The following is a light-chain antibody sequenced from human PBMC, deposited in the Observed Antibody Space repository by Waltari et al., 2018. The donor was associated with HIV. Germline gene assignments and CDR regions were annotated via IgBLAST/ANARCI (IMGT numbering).Light chain of an antibody. V-gene: IGLV1-47*01. CDR2: RSN. J-gene: IGLJ3*02. Sequence: QSVLTQPPSASGTPGQRVTIPCSGSSSNIGTNSVSWCQQLPGTTPKLLIYRSNQRPSGVPDRFSGSKSGTSGSLAISGLRSEDEADYYCAAWDDSLRGWVFGGGTKLTVL. CDR3: AAWDDSLRGWV. CDR1: SSNIGTNS.